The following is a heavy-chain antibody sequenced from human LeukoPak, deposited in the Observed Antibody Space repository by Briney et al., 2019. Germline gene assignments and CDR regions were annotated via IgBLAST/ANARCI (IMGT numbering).Heavy chain of an antibody. V-gene: IGHV1-24*01. CDR3: ARDRVAWFGASDYFDY. J-gene: IGHJ4*02. Sequence: GASVKVSCKVSGYTLTELSMHWVRQAPGKGLEWMGGFDPEDGETIYAQKFQGRVTITADKSTSTAYMELRSLRSDDTAVYYCARDRVAWFGASDYFDYWGQGTLVTVSS. D-gene: IGHD3-10*01. CDR1: GYTLTELS. CDR2: FDPEDGET.